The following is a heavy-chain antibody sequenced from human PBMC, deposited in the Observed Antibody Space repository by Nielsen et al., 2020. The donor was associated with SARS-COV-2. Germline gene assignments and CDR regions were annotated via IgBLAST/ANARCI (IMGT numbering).Heavy chain of an antibody. CDR3: AKDFITGTTSY. J-gene: IGHJ4*02. CDR1: GFTFSSYG. D-gene: IGHD1-20*01. Sequence: GESLKISCAASGFTFSSYGMHWVRQAPGKGLEWVAVISYDGSNKYYADSVKGRFTISRDNSKNTLYLQMNSLRAEDTAVYYCAKDFITGTTSYWGQGTLVTVSS. CDR2: ISYDGSNK. V-gene: IGHV3-30*18.